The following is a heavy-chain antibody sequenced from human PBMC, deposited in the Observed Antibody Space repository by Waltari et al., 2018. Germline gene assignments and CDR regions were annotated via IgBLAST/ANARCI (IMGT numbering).Heavy chain of an antibody. CDR1: GGPISSGRFY. J-gene: IGHJ4*02. D-gene: IGHD5-18*01. CDR3: ARVDVNSYGRRFDH. V-gene: IGHV4-61*02. CDR2: IYTRGSA. Sequence: QVQLQESGPGLVKPSQTLSLTCPVSGGPISSGRFYCSWIRRPAGKGLEWIGRIYTRGSANVAPALKRRVTISVDTSQNQFSRKLSSVTAADSAVYYCARVDVNSYGRRFDHWGQGTLVTVSS.